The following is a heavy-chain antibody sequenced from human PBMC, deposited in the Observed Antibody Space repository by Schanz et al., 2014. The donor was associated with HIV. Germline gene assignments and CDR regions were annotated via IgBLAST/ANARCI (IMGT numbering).Heavy chain of an antibody. Sequence: VQLMDSGGGLVRPGGSLRLSCAASGFTFSSYAMSWVRQGPGKGLEWVAFISYDGSNKYYADSVKGRFTISRDNSKNTLFLQMNSLRGEDTAVYYCARVANWDYYGMDVWGRGTTVTVSS. J-gene: IGHJ6*02. V-gene: IGHV3-30*03. D-gene: IGHD3-16*01. CDR1: GFTFSSYA. CDR2: ISYDGSNK. CDR3: ARVANWDYYGMDV.